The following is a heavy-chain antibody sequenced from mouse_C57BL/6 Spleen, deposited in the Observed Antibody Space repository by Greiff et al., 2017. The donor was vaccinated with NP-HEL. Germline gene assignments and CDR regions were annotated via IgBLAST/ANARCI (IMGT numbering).Heavy chain of an antibody. D-gene: IGHD4-1*02. Sequence: ESGPGILQSSQTLSLSCSFSGFSLSTSGMGVSWIRQPSGKGLEWLAHLYWDDDKRYNPSLKSRPTISKDTSRNQVFLKITRVDTAETTTYYCARRGSTGTGYFDVWGTGTTVTVSS. V-gene: IGHV8-12*01. CDR3: ARRGSTGTGYFDV. J-gene: IGHJ1*03. CDR1: GFSLSTSGMG. CDR2: LYWDDDK.